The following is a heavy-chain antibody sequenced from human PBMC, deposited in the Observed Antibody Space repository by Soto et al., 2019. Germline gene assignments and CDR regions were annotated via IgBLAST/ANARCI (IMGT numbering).Heavy chain of an antibody. V-gene: IGHV4-34*01. CDR1: GGSFSGYY. J-gene: IGHJ3*02. CDR3: ARDGLETTFVFDI. D-gene: IGHD3-3*01. Sequence: PSETLSLTCAVYGGSFSGYYWSWIRQPPGKGLEWIGEINHSGSTNYNPSLKSRVTISVDTSKNQFSLKLSSVTAADTAVYYCARDGLETTFVFDIGGQGTMATVSS. CDR2: INHSGST.